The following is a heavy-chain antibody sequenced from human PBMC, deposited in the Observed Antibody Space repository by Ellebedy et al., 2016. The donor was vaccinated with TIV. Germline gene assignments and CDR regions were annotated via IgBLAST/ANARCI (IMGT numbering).Heavy chain of an antibody. CDR3: ARGGYGRPFDC. Sequence: GGSLRLSCAASGFTFSNYWMKWVRQAPGKGLEWVANIKQDGSEKYYVDSVKGRFTISRDNAKNSLFLQMNSLRGEDTAVYFCARGGYGRPFDCWGQGTLVTVSS. CDR2: IKQDGSEK. J-gene: IGHJ4*02. V-gene: IGHV3-7*03. CDR1: GFTFSNYW. D-gene: IGHD5-12*01.